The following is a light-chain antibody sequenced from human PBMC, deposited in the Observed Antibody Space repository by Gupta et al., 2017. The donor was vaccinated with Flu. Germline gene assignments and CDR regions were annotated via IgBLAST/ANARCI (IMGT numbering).Light chain of an antibody. CDR1: QSVTWY. J-gene: IGKJ1*01. V-gene: IGKV1-39*01. CDR2: GSS. CDR3: QQTYNYPWT. Sequence: GDRVTIACRASQSVTWYLNWYQQKSGIAPRLLIYGSSTWHTGLSSRFSGSGSGTDFTLTITNLQPEDFAIYSCQQTYNYPWTFGQGTKVEIK.